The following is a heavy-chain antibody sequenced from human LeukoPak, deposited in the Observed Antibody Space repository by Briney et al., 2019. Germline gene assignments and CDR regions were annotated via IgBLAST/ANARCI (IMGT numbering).Heavy chain of an antibody. CDR2: MNPNSGNT. CDR3: ARGRFGGYYYYYMDV. J-gene: IGHJ6*03. Sequence: ASVKVSCKASGYTFTSYDINWARQATGQGLEWMGWMNPNSGNTGYAQKFQGRVTMTRNTSISTAYMELSSLRSEDTAVYYCARGRFGGYYYYYMDVWGKGTTVTISS. CDR1: GYTFTSYD. D-gene: IGHD3-16*01. V-gene: IGHV1-8*01.